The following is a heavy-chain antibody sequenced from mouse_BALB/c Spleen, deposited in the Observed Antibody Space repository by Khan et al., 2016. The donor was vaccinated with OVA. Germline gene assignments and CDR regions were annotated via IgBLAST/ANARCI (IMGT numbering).Heavy chain of an antibody. CDR1: GYTFTNYW. J-gene: IGHJ2*01. V-gene: IGHV1-5*01. CDR3: TRNGFGNYESWDY. CDR2: IYPGNGDT. Sequence: VQLQQSGTVLARPGASVKMSCKGSGYTFTNYWMHWVKQRPGQGLEWIGVIYPGNGDTNYNQKFKGKAKLTAVTSTSTAYLELNSLTNEDSAVYYCTRNGFGNYESWDYWGQGTTLTVSS. D-gene: IGHD2-1*01.